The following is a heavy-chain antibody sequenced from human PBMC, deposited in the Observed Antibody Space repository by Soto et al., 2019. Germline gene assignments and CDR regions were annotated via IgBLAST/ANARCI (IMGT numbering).Heavy chain of an antibody. CDR3: AKDPILTTPPSFDP. CDR2: ISGRGDAT. V-gene: IGHV3-23*01. Sequence: EVKLLESGGGLVQPGGSLRLSCAASGFSFSRYLMTWVRQTPGQGLEWVSSISGRGDATYYADSVKGRFTISRDNSKNKLFLQMNSLGADDTAVYYCAKDPILTTPPSFDPWGQGTLVTVSS. D-gene: IGHD3-9*01. CDR1: GFSFSRYL. J-gene: IGHJ5*02.